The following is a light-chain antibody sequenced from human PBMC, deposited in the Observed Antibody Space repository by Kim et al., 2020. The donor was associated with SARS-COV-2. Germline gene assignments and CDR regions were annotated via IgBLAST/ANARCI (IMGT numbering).Light chain of an antibody. Sequence: SPGERATLSCRASLTVSSTFLAWYQQKPGQAPRLLIYGASSRATGIPDRFSGSGSGTDFTLTVSRLEPEDFAMYYCQQYGDSPTTFGGGTKVDIK. CDR1: LTVSSTF. CDR2: GAS. CDR3: QQYGDSPTT. V-gene: IGKV3-20*01. J-gene: IGKJ4*01.